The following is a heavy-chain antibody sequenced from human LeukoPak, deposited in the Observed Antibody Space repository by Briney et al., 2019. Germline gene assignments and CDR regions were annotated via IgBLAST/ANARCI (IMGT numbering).Heavy chain of an antibody. CDR1: GHTFTSYY. D-gene: IGHD2-15*01. V-gene: IGHV1-46*01. J-gene: IGHJ4*02. CDR3: ARAHMVVDLDY. Sequence: ASVKVSCKASGHTFTSYYMHWVRQAPGQGLEWMGIINPSGGSTSYAQKFQGRVTMTRDTSTSTVYMELSSLRSEDTAVYYCARAHMVVDLDYWGQGTLVTVSS. CDR2: INPSGGST.